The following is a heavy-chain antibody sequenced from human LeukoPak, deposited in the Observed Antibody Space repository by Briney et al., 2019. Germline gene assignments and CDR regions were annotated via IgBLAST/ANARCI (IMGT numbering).Heavy chain of an antibody. CDR2: INWNGGST. D-gene: IGHD6-19*01. V-gene: IGHV3-20*04. J-gene: IGHJ3*02. CDR1: GSTFEDNG. Sequence: GGPLRFSCAPSGSTFEDNGMGGARQAQGKGLEGVSGINWNGGSTGYADSVKGRFTISRGNAKNSLYLQMNSLRAEDTALYYCARAALAGNAFDIWGQGTMVTVSS. CDR3: ARAALAGNAFDI.